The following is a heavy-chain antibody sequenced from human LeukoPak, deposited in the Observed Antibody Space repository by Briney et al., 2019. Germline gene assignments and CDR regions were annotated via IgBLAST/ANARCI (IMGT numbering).Heavy chain of an antibody. CDR3: ARDNDFDY. Sequence: GASVKVSCKSSGYTFTSYYIHWGRQAPGQGLEWMGIIYPGGGSTSYAQKFQGRVTMTTDMSTSTVYMVLSSLRSEDTAVYYCARDNDFDYWGQGTLVTVSS. D-gene: IGHD2-8*01. CDR1: GYTFTSYY. V-gene: IGHV1-46*01. CDR2: IYPGGGST. J-gene: IGHJ4*02.